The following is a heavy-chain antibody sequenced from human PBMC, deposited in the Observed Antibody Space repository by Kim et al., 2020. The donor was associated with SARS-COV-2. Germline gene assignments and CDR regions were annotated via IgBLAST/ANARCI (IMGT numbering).Heavy chain of an antibody. J-gene: IGHJ4*02. Sequence: SQTLSLTCAISGYSVSSNSAAWNWIRQSPSRGLEWLGRTYYMSKWYNDYAVSVKSRININTDTSKNQFSLQLNSVTPEDTAVYYCARELGHCSGGSCYRTKDWGQGTLVTVSS. D-gene: IGHD2-15*01. CDR2: TYYMSKWYN. CDR3: ARELGHCSGGSCYRTKD. V-gene: IGHV6-1*01. CDR1: GYSVSSNSAA.